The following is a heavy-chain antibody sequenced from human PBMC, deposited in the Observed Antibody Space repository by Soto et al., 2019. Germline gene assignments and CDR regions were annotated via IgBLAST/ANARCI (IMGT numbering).Heavy chain of an antibody. Sequence: GSLRLSCAASGXAISNYSMHWVRQAPGKGLEWVSSISTSIDATYYADSVKGRFTISRDDSKNTLYLQMNSLRAEDSDVYYCAKDRTVAARNFDYWGQGTQVTVSS. D-gene: IGHD6-6*01. CDR2: ISTSIDAT. J-gene: IGHJ4*02. CDR1: GXAISNYS. CDR3: AKDRTVAARNFDY. V-gene: IGHV3-23*01.